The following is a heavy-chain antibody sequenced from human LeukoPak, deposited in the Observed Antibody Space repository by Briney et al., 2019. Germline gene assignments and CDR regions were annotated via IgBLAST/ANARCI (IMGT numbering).Heavy chain of an antibody. CDR3: ARGLRYFDWLDPYFDY. D-gene: IGHD3-9*01. Sequence: ASVKLSCKASGYTFTSYYMHWVRQAPGQGLEWMGIINPSGGSTSYAQKFQGRVTRTRDTSTSTVYMELSSLRSEDTAVYYCARGLRYFDWLDPYFDYWGQGTLVTVPS. V-gene: IGHV1-46*01. CDR1: GYTFTSYY. CDR2: INPSGGST. J-gene: IGHJ4*02.